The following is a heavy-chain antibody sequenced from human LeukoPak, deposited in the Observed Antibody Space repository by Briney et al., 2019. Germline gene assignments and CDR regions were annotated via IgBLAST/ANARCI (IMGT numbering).Heavy chain of an antibody. CDR1: GGSISSYY. Sequence: SETLSLTRTVSGGSISSYYWSWIRQPAGKGLEWIGRIYTSGSTNYNPSLKSRVSMSVDTSKNQFSLKLSSVTAADTAVYYCARASRQYGSGSSYYYYYYMDVWGKGTTVTVSS. V-gene: IGHV4-4*07. CDR2: IYTSGST. J-gene: IGHJ6*03. CDR3: ARASRQYGSGSSYYYYYYMDV. D-gene: IGHD3-10*01.